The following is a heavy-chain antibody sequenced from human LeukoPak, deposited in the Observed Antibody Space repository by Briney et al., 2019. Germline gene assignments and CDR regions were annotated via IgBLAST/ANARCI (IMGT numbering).Heavy chain of an antibody. CDR1: GFSFSNYA. CDR3: AKDRYGSATYCGDV. V-gene: IGHV3-23*01. CDR2: IINSGGRT. Sequence: GGSLRLSCAASGFSFSNYAMTWVRQVPGKGLEWVAGIINSGGRTYYGDSVKGRFTISRDNSKNTLFMQSHSLRAEDTAIYYCAKDRYGSATYCGDVWGQGTTVTVSS. J-gene: IGHJ6*02. D-gene: IGHD3-10*01.